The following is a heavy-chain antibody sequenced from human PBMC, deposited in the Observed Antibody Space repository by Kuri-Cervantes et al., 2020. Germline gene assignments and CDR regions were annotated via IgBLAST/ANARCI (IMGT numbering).Heavy chain of an antibody. Sequence: GGSLRLSCAASGFTFSSYAMHWVRQAPGEGLEWVAVISYDGSNKYYADSVKGRFTISRDNSKNTLYLQMNSLRAEDTAVYYCAKDLRGSTYYYDSNQYWGQGTLVTVSS. CDR2: ISYDGSNK. CDR3: AKDLRGSTYYYDSNQY. CDR1: GFTFSSYA. D-gene: IGHD3-22*01. J-gene: IGHJ4*02. V-gene: IGHV3-30-3*01.